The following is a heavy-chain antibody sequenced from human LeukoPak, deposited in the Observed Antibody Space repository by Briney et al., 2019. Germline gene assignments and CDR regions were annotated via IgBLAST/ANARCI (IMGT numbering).Heavy chain of an antibody. CDR2: IYHSGST. J-gene: IGHJ6*02. Sequence: SETLSLTCTVSGGSISSGDYYWSWIRQPPGKGLEWIGYIYHSGSTYYNPSLKSRVTISVDTSKNQFSLKLSSVTAADTAVYYCAREDSGYDLANGMDVWGQGTTVTVSS. CDR3: AREDSGYDLANGMDV. V-gene: IGHV4-30-4*01. D-gene: IGHD5-12*01. CDR1: GGSISSGDYY.